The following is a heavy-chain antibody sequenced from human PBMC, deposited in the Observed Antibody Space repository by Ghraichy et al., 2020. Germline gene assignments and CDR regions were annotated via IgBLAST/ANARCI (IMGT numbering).Heavy chain of an antibody. V-gene: IGHV4-59*01. CDR2: IYYSRST. CDR3: ARDRGPYYYDSSVSCMDV. CDR1: GGSISSYY. J-gene: IGHJ6*02. Sequence: SETLSLTCTVSGGSISSYYWSWIRQPPGKGLEWIGYIYYSRSTNYNPSLKSRVTISVDTSKNQFSLKLSSVTAADTAVYYCARDRGPYYYDSSVSCMDVWGQGTTVTVSS. D-gene: IGHD3-22*01.